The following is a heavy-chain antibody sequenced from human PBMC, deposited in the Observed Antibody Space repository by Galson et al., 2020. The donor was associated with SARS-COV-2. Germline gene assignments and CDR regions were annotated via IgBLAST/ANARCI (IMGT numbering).Heavy chain of an antibody. Sequence: TGGSLRLSCAGSGFTFRSNYMHWVRQAPGKGLVWVSGISIDGSRANYADSVKGRFTISRDNAKNTLYLQMNSLRAEDTAVYYCARGRYYAM. CDR3: ARGRYYAM. CDR1: GFTFRSNY. J-gene: IGHJ6*01. CDR2: ISIDGSRA. V-gene: IGHV3-74*01.